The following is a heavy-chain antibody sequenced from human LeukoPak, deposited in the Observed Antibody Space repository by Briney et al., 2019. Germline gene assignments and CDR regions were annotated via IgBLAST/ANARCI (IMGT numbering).Heavy chain of an antibody. Sequence: SETLSLTCTVSGGSISSSNYYWGWIRQPPGNGLEWIGSIYYSGNTYYNPSLKSRVTISVDTSKNQFSLKLSSLTAADTAVYYCARRPNYDFWSGYFNYWGQGTLVTASS. CDR3: ARRPNYDFWSGYFNY. J-gene: IGHJ4*02. V-gene: IGHV4-39*01. CDR2: IYYSGNT. D-gene: IGHD3-3*01. CDR1: GGSISSSNYY.